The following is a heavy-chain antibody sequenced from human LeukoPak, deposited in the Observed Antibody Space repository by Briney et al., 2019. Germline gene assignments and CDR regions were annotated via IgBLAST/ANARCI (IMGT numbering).Heavy chain of an antibody. V-gene: IGHV3-7*05. CDR1: GFTVSSNY. D-gene: IGHD1-26*01. Sequence: QPGGSLRLSCAASGFTVSSNYMTWVRQAPGKGLEWVANIRKDGRDKHYVDSVQGRFTISRDNTKNLLFLQMNSLRAEDTAMYYCATYLDSGPCIDWGQGTLVTVSS. CDR2: IRKDGRDK. CDR3: ATYLDSGPCID. J-gene: IGHJ4*02.